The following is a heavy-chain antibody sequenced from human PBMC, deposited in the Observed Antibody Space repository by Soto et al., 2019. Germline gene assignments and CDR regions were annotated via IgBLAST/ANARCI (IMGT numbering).Heavy chain of an antibody. J-gene: IGHJ2*01. CDR1: GFTFNTYG. D-gene: IGHD1-26*01. CDR3: ARSPQPTRGIHWYFDL. V-gene: IGHV3-30*03. CDR2: ISYEGINK. Sequence: QVQLVESGGGVVQPGRSLGLSCAASGFTFNTYGMHWVRQAPGKGLEWVAAISYEGINKYYADSVKGRFTISRDNSKNTRYVRMNSLRPEDTAVYYCARSPQPTRGIHWYFDLWGRGILVTVSS.